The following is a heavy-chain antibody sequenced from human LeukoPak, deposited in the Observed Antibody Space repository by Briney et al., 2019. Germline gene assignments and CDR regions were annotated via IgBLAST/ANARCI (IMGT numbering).Heavy chain of an antibody. V-gene: IGHV3-21*01. D-gene: IGHD3-10*01. J-gene: IGHJ4*02. Sequence: GGSLRLSFAASAFTFSAYNMNWVRQAPGKGLDWVSFISGSGIFIYCADSVQGRFTISRDNANNSLSLQMNSLRAEDTAVYYCARGVDYYGVWGQGTLVTVSS. CDR3: ARGVDYYGV. CDR2: ISGSGIFI. CDR1: AFTFSAYN.